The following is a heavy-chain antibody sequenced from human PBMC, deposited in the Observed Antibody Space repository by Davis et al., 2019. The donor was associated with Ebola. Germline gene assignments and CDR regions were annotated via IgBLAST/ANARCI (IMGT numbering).Heavy chain of an antibody. V-gene: IGHV1-18*04. D-gene: IGHD6-13*01. Sequence: ASVKVSCKASGYTFTSYGISWVRQAPGQGLEWMGCISAYNGNTNYAQKLQGRVTMTTDTSTSTAYMELRSLRSDDTAVYYCARDGRYSSSWYMLNYYGMDVWGQGTTVTVSS. J-gene: IGHJ6*02. CDR1: GYTFTSYG. CDR3: ARDGRYSSSWYMLNYYGMDV. CDR2: ISAYNGNT.